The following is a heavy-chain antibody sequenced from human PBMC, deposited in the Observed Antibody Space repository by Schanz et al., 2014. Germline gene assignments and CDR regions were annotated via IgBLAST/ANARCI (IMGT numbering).Heavy chain of an antibody. J-gene: IGHJ4*02. CDR3: AREDCSATSCYFRY. D-gene: IGHD2-21*01. CDR2: LTGSGGGT. Sequence: EVKLLESGGHLVQPGGSLRLSCVASGFTFSTYAMSWVRQAPGKGPEWVSSLTGSGGGTYYADSVKGRFIISRDNSKNTLYLQVSSLRTEDTAVYYCAREDCSATSCYFRYWGQGTLVTVSS. CDR1: GFTFSTYA. V-gene: IGHV3-23*01.